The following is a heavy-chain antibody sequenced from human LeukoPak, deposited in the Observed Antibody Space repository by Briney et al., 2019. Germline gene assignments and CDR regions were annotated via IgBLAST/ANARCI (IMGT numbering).Heavy chain of an antibody. J-gene: IGHJ6*02. CDR1: GGTFSSYA. D-gene: IGHD2-2*01. V-gene: IGHV1-2*06. CDR2: INPNSGGT. Sequence: ASVKVSCKASGGTFSSYAISWVRQAPGQGLEWMGRINPNSGGTNYAQKFQGRVTMTRDTSISTAYMELSRLRSDDTAVYYCARTYCSSTSCLGNYYGMDVWGQGTTVTVSS. CDR3: ARTYCSSTSCLGNYYGMDV.